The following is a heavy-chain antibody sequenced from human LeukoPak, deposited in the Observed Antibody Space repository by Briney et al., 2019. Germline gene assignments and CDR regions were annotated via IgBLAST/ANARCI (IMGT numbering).Heavy chain of an antibody. J-gene: IGHJ3*02. D-gene: IGHD1-14*01. CDR1: GYTFTGYY. Sequence: GASVKVSCKASGYTFTGYYMHWVQQAPGQGLEWMGWISAYNGNTNYAQKLQGRVTMTTDTSTSTAYMELRSLRSDDTAVYYCARFRRNDAFDIWGQGTMVTVSS. V-gene: IGHV1-18*04. CDR3: ARFRRNDAFDI. CDR2: ISAYNGNT.